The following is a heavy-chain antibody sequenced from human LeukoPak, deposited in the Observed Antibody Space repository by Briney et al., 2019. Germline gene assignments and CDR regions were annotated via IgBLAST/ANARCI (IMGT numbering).Heavy chain of an antibody. CDR2: ISSSGSTI. CDR3: ARGLYSSSWYFDY. CDR1: GGSFSGYY. J-gene: IGHJ4*02. V-gene: IGHV3-11*01. Sequence: LSLTCAVYGGSFSGYYWSWIRQAPGKGLEWVSYISSSGSTIYYADSVKGRFTISRDNAKNSLYLQMNSLRAEDTAVYYCARGLYSSSWYFDYWGQGTLVTVSS. D-gene: IGHD6-13*01.